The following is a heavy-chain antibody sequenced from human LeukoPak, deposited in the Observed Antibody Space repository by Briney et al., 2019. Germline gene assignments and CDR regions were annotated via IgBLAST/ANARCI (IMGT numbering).Heavy chain of an antibody. J-gene: IGHJ3*01. D-gene: IGHD1-26*01. Sequence: GGSLRLSCAASGFTFNTYWMIWVRQAPGKGLEWVANIDQGGSTKYYVDSLKGRFTISRDNAKNSLYLQMYSLRAEDTAVYYCVRDKGGRSGAIYYDAFDVWGQRTMVTVSS. CDR2: IDQGGSTK. CDR3: VRDKGGRSGAIYYDAFDV. V-gene: IGHV3-7*01. CDR1: GFTFNTYW.